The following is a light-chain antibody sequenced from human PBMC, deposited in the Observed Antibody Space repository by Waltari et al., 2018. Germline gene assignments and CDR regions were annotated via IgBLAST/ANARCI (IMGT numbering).Light chain of an antibody. CDR3: ISFTSSVTYV. Sequence: QSALTQPASVSGSPGQSITISCTGTSSDIGAYKYVSWYQQHPGKAPKLIIYAVSNRPSVVSNRFSGSKSGNTASLSISGLQAEDEADYYCISFTSSVTYVFGTGTRVTVV. J-gene: IGLJ1*01. CDR1: SSDIGAYKY. V-gene: IGLV2-14*03. CDR2: AVS.